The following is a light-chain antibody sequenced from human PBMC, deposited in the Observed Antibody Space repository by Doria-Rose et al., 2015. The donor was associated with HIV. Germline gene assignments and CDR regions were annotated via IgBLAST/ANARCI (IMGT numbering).Light chain of an antibody. J-gene: IGKJ1*01. CDR2: LGS. CDR3: MQALQTPPT. V-gene: IGKV2-28*01. CDR1: QSLLHSNGYNY. Sequence: ASISCRSSQSLLHSNGYNYLDWYLQKPGQSPQLLIYLGSNRASGVPDRFSGSGSGTDFTLKISRVEAEDVGVYYCMQALQTPPTFGQGTKVDIK.